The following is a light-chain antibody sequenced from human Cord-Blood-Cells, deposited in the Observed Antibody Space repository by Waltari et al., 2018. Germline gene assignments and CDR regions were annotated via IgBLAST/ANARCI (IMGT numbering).Light chain of an antibody. CDR1: RSDVGGFNS. CDR3: SSYTSSSTLVV. CDR2: DVT. V-gene: IGLV2-14*01. Sequence: QSALTQPASVSGSPGQSITISCTGTRSDVGGFNSVSWYQQHPGKAPKHMIYDVTNRPSGVSNRFSGSKSGNTAALTISGLQAEDEADYYCSSYTSSSTLVVFGGGTKLTVL. J-gene: IGLJ2*01.